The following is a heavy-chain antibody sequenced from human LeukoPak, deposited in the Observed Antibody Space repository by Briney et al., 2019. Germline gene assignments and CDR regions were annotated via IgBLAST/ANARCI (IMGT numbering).Heavy chain of an antibody. D-gene: IGHD2-15*01. J-gene: IGHJ4*02. CDR1: GFTFSSYA. Sequence: GGSLRLSCAASGFTFSSYAMSWVRQAPGKGLEWVSAISGSGGSTYYADSVKGRFTISRDNSKNTLYLQMNSLRAEDTAVYYCAKDEYCSGGSCGVYWGQGTLVTVSS. CDR3: AKDEYCSGGSCGVY. CDR2: ISGSGGST. V-gene: IGHV3-23*01.